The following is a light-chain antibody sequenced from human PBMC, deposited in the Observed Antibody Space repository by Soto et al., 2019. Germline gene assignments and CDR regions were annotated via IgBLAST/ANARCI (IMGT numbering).Light chain of an antibody. CDR2: GAS. CDR3: QQYGRPCLFT. CDR1: QSVSNNY. Sequence: EIVLTQSPGSLSSSLGERATLSCRASQSVSNNYLAWYQQKPGQAPRLLIYGASTRATGVPDRFSGSGSGTDFTLTISRLEPEDFAVYYCQQYGRPCLFTFGPGSKVDIK. J-gene: IGKJ3*01. V-gene: IGKV3-20*01.